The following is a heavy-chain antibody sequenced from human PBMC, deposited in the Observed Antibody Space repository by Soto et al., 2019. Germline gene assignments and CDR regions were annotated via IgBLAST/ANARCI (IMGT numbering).Heavy chain of an antibody. D-gene: IGHD2-15*01. V-gene: IGHV3-23*01. J-gene: IGHJ5*02. CDR2: ISGSGGST. CDR1: GFTFSSYA. Sequence: PGGSLRFSCAASGFTFSSYAMSWVRQAPGKGLEWVSAISGSGGSTYYADSVKGRFTISRDNSKNTLYLQMNSLRAEDTAVYYCAKGVALDIVVVVAPDPIWFDPWGQGTLVTVSS. CDR3: AKGVALDIVVVVAPDPIWFDP.